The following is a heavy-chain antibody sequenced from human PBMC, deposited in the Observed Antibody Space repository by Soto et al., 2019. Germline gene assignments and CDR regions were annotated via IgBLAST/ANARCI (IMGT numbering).Heavy chain of an antibody. Sequence: QVQLVQSGAEVQKPGSSVKVSCKTSVVTFNTFAISWVRQAPGQGLEYMGGIIPVLGPANSAQRFQGRVTITADKSTSTDYFELTNLTSEDTAVYYCARAAKRYFDYWGQGTLVTVSS. CDR2: IIPVLGPA. J-gene: IGHJ4*02. V-gene: IGHV1-69*06. CDR1: VVTFNTFA. CDR3: ARAAKRYFDY.